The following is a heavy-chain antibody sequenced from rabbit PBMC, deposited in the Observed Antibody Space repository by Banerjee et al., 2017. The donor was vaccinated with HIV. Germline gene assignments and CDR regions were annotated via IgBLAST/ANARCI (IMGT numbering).Heavy chain of an antibody. CDR3: ARNMGYGSSSGYYGL. J-gene: IGHJ4*01. D-gene: IGHD1-1*01. CDR1: GIDFSSYYY. CDR2: IYVGSSGRT. V-gene: IGHV1S40*01. Sequence: QSLEESGGDLVKPEGSLTLTCTASGIDFSSYYYMCWVRQAPGKGLEWIACIYVGSSGRTWYASWAKGRFTISKTSSTTVTLQMTSLTAADTATYFCARNMGYGSSSGYYGLWGPGTLVTVS.